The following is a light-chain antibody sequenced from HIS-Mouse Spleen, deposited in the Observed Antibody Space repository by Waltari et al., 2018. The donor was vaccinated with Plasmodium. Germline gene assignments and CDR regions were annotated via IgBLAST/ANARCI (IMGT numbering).Light chain of an antibody. V-gene: IGLV3-10*01. J-gene: IGLJ3*02. CDR3: YSTDSSGNHRV. CDR2: EDS. Sequence: SYELTQPPSVSVSPGQTARITCSGAALPTNYAYWYQQKSGQAPVLVISEDSKRPSGIPERFYGSSSGTMATLTISGAQVEDEADYYCYSTDSSGNHRVFGGGTKLTVL. CDR1: ALPTNY.